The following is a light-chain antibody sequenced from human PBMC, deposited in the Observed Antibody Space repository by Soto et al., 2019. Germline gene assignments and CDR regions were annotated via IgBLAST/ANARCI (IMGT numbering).Light chain of an antibody. J-gene: IGKJ4*01. V-gene: IGKV1-39*01. CDR2: GAS. CDR1: ENIVTH. Sequence: DIQMTQSPNSLSASVRDRVTITCRASENIVTHLNWYQQRPGKAPKVLIYGASNLQAGVPSRFSGSGSGTDFILTISSLQPEDFASYYCQQTSRTPLTFGAGTKVEMK. CDR3: QQTSRTPLT.